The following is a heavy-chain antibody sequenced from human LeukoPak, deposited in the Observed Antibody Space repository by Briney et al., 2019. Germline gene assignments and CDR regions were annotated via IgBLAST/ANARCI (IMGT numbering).Heavy chain of an antibody. CDR1: GGSFSGYY. V-gene: IGHV4-34*01. D-gene: IGHD6-6*01. CDR2: INHSGGT. J-gene: IGHJ5*02. Sequence: PSETLSLTCAVFGGSFSGYYWSWIRQHPGKRLEWIGEINHSGGTSYTPSLQSRLTMSVDTSKNQFSLRLNSVTAADTAVYYCARGSIADRLSSWGQGTLVTVSS. CDR3: ARGSIADRLSS.